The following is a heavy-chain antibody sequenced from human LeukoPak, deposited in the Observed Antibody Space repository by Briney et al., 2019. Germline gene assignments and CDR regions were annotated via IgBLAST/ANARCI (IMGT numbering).Heavy chain of an antibody. CDR3: ARDSSSWTYFDY. J-gene: IGHJ4*02. D-gene: IGHD6-13*01. Sequence: KSGGSLRLSCAASGFTFSSYSMNWVRQAPGKGLEWVSSISSSSSYIYYADSVKGRFTISRDNAKNSLYLQMNSLRAEDTAVYYCARDSSSWTYFDYWGQGTLVTVSS. V-gene: IGHV3-21*01. CDR1: GFTFSSYS. CDR2: ISSSSSYI.